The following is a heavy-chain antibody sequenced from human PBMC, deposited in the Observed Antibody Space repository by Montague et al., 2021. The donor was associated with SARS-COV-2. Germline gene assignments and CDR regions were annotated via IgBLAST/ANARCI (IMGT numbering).Heavy chain of an antibody. CDR2: ISSRGDHI. CDR1: GFSFSSYE. CDR3: ATDRRPDSDGSGSLDN. J-gene: IGHJ4*02. D-gene: IGHD3-10*01. V-gene: IGHV3-48*03. Sequence: SLSLSWFASGFSFSSYEMNWVRQAPGKGLEWLSYISSRGDHIYYIDSVKGRFTVSRDNAGSSLFLQIDSLRVEDTAVYYCATDRRPDSDGSGSLDNWGQGTLVTVSS.